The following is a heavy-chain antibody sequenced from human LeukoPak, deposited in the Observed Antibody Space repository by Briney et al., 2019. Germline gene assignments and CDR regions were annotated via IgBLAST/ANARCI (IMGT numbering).Heavy chain of an antibody. V-gene: IGHV2-5*01. CDR1: GFSVSSSGVA. Sequence: SGPTVVKPTETLTLTCTCSGFSVSSSGVAVGWIRQPPGKALEWLGHIYWNDDDRYSTSLRSRLTITRDTSENQVVLTMTNMDPVDTVTYYCAHLTTNAYYYDYWGQGTLVTVSS. CDR2: IYWNDDD. D-gene: IGHD2-8*01. CDR3: AHLTTNAYYYDY. J-gene: IGHJ4*02.